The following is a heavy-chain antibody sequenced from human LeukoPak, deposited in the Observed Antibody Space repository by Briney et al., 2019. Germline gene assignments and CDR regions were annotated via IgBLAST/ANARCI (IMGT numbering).Heavy chain of an antibody. CDR1: GFTFSSYA. V-gene: IGHV3-23*01. J-gene: IGHJ4*02. CDR2: ISSSGGST. CDR3: AKGGIVGATTIDY. D-gene: IGHD1-26*01. Sequence: GGSLRLSCAASGFTFSSYAMSWVRQAPGKGLEWVSTISSSGGSTYYADSVKGRFTISRDNSKNTLYLQMNSLRAEDTAVYYCAKGGIVGATTIDYWGQGTLVTVSS.